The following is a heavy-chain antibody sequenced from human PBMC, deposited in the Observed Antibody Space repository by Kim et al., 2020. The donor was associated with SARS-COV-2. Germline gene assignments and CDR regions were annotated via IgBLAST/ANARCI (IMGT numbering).Heavy chain of an antibody. V-gene: IGHV4-39*07. Sequence: LKSRVTISVDTSKNQFSLKLSSVTAADTAVYYCARDVIIAAAGNLNWFDPWGQGTLVTVSS. CDR3: ARDVIIAAAGNLNWFDP. D-gene: IGHD6-13*01. J-gene: IGHJ5*02.